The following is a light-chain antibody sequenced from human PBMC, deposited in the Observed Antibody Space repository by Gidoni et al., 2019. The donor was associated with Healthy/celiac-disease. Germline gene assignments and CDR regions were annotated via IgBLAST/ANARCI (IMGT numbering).Light chain of an antibody. CDR2: GTS. Sequence: QSVLTQPPSVSGTPGQRVTRSCTGSSSNIGAGYDVHWYQHLPGTAPKLLIYGTSNRPSGVPDRFSGSKSGTSASLAITGLQAEDEADYYCQSYDTSLSVDVIFGGGTKLTVL. J-gene: IGLJ2*01. CDR3: QSYDTSLSVDVI. CDR1: SSNIGAGYD. V-gene: IGLV1-40*01.